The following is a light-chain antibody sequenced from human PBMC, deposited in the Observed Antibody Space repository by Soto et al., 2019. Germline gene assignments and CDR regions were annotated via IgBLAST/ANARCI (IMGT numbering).Light chain of an antibody. CDR3: QQYNSYPT. V-gene: IGKV1-5*03. Sequence: DIPMTQSPSTLSASVGDRVTITCRASQSISSWLAWYQQKPGKAPKLLIYKASSLESGVPSRFSGSGSWTEVTLTISSLQPDDFATYYCQQYNSYPTFGQGTRLEIK. CDR2: KAS. J-gene: IGKJ5*01. CDR1: QSISSW.